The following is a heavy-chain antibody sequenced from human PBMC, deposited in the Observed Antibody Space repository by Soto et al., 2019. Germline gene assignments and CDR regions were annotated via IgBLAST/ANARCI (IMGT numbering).Heavy chain of an antibody. CDR1: GGSISSGDYY. CDR2: IYHSGST. CDR3: ACLEGGVPSTVTTKYFQH. Sequence: SETLSLTCTVSGGSISSGDYYWSWIRQPPGKGLEWIGEIYHSGSTNYNPSLKSRVTISVDKSKNQFSLKLSSVTAADTAVYYCACLEGGVPSTVTTKYFQHWGQGTLVTVSS. V-gene: IGHV4-39*07. J-gene: IGHJ1*01. D-gene: IGHD4-17*01.